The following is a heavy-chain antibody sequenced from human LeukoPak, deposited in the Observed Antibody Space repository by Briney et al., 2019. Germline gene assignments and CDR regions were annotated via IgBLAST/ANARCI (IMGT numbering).Heavy chain of an antibody. CDR1: GFTFSSYA. V-gene: IGHV3-23*01. Sequence: GGSLRLSCAASGFTFSSYAMSWVRQVPGKGLEWVSTISGSAGSTYYADSVKGRFTISRDNSKNTLYLQMNSLRAEDTAVYYCAKDLTAMVYYFDYWGQGTLVTVSS. CDR2: ISGSAGST. CDR3: AKDLTAMVYYFDY. J-gene: IGHJ4*02. D-gene: IGHD5-18*01.